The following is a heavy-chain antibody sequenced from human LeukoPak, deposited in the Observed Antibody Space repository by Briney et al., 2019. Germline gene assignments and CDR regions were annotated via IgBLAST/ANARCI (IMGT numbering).Heavy chain of an antibody. V-gene: IGHV4-59*08. Sequence: SETLSFTCTVSGGSIINYYWSWIRQPPGKGVEWIGYIYYSGSTNYNPSLKSRVTISVDTSKNQFSLKLSSVTAADTAVYYCARHRAVAGHDYWGQGTLVTVSS. CDR2: IYYSGST. D-gene: IGHD6-19*01. CDR3: ARHRAVAGHDY. CDR1: GGSIINYY. J-gene: IGHJ4*02.